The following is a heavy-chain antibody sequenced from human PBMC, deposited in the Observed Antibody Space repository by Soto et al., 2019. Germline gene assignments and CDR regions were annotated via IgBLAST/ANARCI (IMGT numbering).Heavy chain of an antibody. CDR1: GFTFSGSA. Sequence: PGGSLRLSCAASGFTFSGSAMHWVRQASGKGLEWVGRIRSKANSYATAYAASVKGRFTISRDDSKNTAYLQMNSLKTEDTAVYYCTHLWFGELLDYYYYGMDVWGQGTTVTVSS. D-gene: IGHD3-10*01. CDR2: IRSKANSYAT. J-gene: IGHJ6*02. V-gene: IGHV3-73*01. CDR3: THLWFGELLDYYYYGMDV.